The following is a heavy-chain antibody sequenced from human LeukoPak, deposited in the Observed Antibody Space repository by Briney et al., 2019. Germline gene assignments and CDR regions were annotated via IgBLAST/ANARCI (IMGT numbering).Heavy chain of an antibody. J-gene: IGHJ4*02. CDR2: ISAYNGNT. D-gene: IGHD3-22*01. Sequence: ASVKVSCKASGYTFTSYGISWVRQAPGQGLEWMGWISAYNGNTNYAQKLQGRVTMTTDTSTSTAYMELRSLRSDDTAVYYCARDGDYDSSGYEQTPEQDYWGQGTLVTVSS. CDR1: GYTFTSYG. CDR3: ARDGDYDSSGYEQTPEQDY. V-gene: IGHV1-18*01.